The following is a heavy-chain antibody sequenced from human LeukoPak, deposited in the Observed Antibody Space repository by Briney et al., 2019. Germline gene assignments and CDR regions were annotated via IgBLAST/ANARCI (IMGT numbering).Heavy chain of an antibody. CDR3: ARDQAIVVVIPATRSNWFDP. Sequence: PGGSLRLSCAASGFTFSSYAMSWVRQAPGKGLEWVSAISGSGGSTYYADSVKGRFTISRDNSKNTVYLQMNSLRADDTAVYYCARDQAIVVVIPATRSNWFDPWGQGTLVTVSS. J-gene: IGHJ5*02. D-gene: IGHD2-21*01. CDR2: ISGSGGST. V-gene: IGHV3-23*01. CDR1: GFTFSSYA.